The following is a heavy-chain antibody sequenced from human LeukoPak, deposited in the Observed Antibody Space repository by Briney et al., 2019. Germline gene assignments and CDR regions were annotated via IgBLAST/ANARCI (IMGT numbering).Heavy chain of an antibody. CDR1: GSTFSWFW. CDR3: AGDFGAAGSTNAFDI. J-gene: IGHJ3*02. CDR2: VDFDGSGT. V-gene: IGHV3-74*01. Sequence: GGSLRLSCAASGSTFSWFWMHWVRQAPGKGLEWVSRVDFDGSGTSYADSVKGRFTVSRDNTKNTLYLQMNSLRAEDTGLCYCAGDFGAAGSTNAFDIWGQGTLVTVSS. D-gene: IGHD5-24*01.